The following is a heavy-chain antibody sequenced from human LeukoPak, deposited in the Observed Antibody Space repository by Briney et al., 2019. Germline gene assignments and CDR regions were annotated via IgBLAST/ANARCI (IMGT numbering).Heavy chain of an antibody. V-gene: IGHV3-66*02. J-gene: IGHJ4*02. Sequence: PGGSLRLSCAASGFTVSSNYMSWVRQAPGKGLEWVSIIYSGGSTYYADSVKGRFTIARDNSKNTVYLRMNSLRAEDMAVYYCAREEWYYFDYWGQGTLVTVSS. D-gene: IGHD3-3*01. CDR3: AREEWYYFDY. CDR2: IYSGGST. CDR1: GFTVSSNY.